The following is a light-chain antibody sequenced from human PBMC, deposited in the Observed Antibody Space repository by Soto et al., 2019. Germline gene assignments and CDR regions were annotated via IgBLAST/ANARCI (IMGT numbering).Light chain of an antibody. CDR1: QGISNY. Sequence: DIQMTQSPSSLSASVGDRVTITCRASQGISNYLAWYQQKPGKVPKLLIYGAYTLQSGVPSRFSGSGSGTDVTLTSSSLQPEDVATYYCQSYNSAPFTFGPGTKVDIK. CDR3: QSYNSAPFT. V-gene: IGKV1-27*01. J-gene: IGKJ3*01. CDR2: GAY.